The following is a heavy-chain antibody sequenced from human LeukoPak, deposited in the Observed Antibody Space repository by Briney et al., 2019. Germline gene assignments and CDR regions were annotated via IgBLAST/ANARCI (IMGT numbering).Heavy chain of an antibody. CDR2: IYYSGST. D-gene: IGHD1-26*01. CDR3: ARVRGSYYMYGMDV. J-gene: IGHJ6*02. CDR1: GGSISSYY. Sequence: NPSETLSLTCTVSGGSISSYYWSWIRQPPGKGLEWIGYIYYSGSTNYNPSLKSRVTISVDTSKNQFSLKLSSVTAADTAVYYCARVRGSYYMYGMDVWGQGTTVTVSS. V-gene: IGHV4-59*01.